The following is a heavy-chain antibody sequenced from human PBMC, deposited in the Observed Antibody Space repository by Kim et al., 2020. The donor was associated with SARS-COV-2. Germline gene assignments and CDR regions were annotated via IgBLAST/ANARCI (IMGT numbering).Heavy chain of an antibody. J-gene: IGHJ3*02. CDR3: ARGGFDI. CDR2: IFPDGRTT. Sequence: GGSLRLSCAASGFTFSSYWMHWGRQVPGKGLVWVSHIFPDGRTTDYADSVKGRFTISRDNAKNMLYLQMNSLRADDTAVYYCARGGFDIWGQGHVVTVSS. CDR1: GFTFSSYW. V-gene: IGHV3-74*01.